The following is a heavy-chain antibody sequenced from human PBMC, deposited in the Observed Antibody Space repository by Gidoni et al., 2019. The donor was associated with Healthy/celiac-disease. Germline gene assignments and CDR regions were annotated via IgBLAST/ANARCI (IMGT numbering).Heavy chain of an antibody. V-gene: IGHV4-34*01. CDR1: GGSFSGYY. CDR3: ARGGGGRRYYYYYYGMDV. Sequence: QVQLQQWGAGLLKPSETLSLTCAVYGGSFSGYYWSWIRQPPGKGLEWIGEINHSGSTNYNPSLKSRVTISVDTSKNQFSLKLSSVTAADTAVYYCARGGGGRRYYYYYYGMDVWGQGTTVTVSS. D-gene: IGHD6-25*01. J-gene: IGHJ6*02. CDR2: INHSGST.